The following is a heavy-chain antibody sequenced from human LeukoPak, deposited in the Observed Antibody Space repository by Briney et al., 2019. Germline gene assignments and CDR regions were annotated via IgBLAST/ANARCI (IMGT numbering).Heavy chain of an antibody. Sequence: GGTLRLSCAASGFTFRSHGMNWVRQAPGKGLEWVSAISGSGGSTYYADSVKGRFTISRDNAKNSLYLQMNSLRAEDTAVYYCAELGITMIGGVWGKGTTVTISS. CDR2: ISGSGGST. D-gene: IGHD3-10*02. CDR3: AELGITMIGGV. CDR1: GFTFRSHG. V-gene: IGHV3-23*01. J-gene: IGHJ6*04.